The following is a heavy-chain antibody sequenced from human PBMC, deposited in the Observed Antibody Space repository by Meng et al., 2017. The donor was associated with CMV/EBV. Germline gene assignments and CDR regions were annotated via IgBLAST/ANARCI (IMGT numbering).Heavy chain of an antibody. V-gene: IGHV3-21*04. Sequence: GESLKISCAASGFTFSSYSMNWVRQAPGKGLEWVSSISSSSSYIYYADSVKGRFTISRDNAKNSLYLQMNSLRSEDTAVYYCARARNKRFLEWSDAFDIWGQGTMVTVSS. CDR3: ARARNKRFLEWSDAFDI. CDR2: ISSSSSYI. CDR1: GFTFSSYS. D-gene: IGHD3-3*01. J-gene: IGHJ3*02.